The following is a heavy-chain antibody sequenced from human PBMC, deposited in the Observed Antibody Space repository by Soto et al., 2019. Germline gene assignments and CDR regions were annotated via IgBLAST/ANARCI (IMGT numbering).Heavy chain of an antibody. D-gene: IGHD3-22*01. CDR2: ISAYNGNT. CDR3: ASWGYGSSGYSYYYYGMDV. CDR1: GYTFTSYG. Sequence: ASVKVSCKASGYTFTSYGISWVRQAPGQGLEWMGWISAYNGNTNYAQKLQGRVTMTTDTSTSTAYMELRSLRSDDTAVYYCASWGYGSSGYSYYYYGMDVWGQGTTVTVSS. V-gene: IGHV1-18*01. J-gene: IGHJ6*02.